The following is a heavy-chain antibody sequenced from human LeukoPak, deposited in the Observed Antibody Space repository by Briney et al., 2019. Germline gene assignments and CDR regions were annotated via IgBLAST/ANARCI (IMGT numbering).Heavy chain of an antibody. CDR3: ARPEYRYGYILDY. Sequence: RASVKVSCKASGYTFTGHYIHWVRQAPGQGLEWMGWIKPDSGATNYAQKFQGRVTMTRDTSISTAHMELNRLTSDDTAAYYCARPEYRYGYILDYWGQGTLVTVSS. J-gene: IGHJ4*02. D-gene: IGHD5-18*01. CDR2: IKPDSGAT. CDR1: GYTFTGHY. V-gene: IGHV1-2*02.